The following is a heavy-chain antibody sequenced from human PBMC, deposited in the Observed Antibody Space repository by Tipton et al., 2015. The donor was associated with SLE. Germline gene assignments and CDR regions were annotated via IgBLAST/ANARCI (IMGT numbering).Heavy chain of an antibody. D-gene: IGHD6-6*01. V-gene: IGHV4-34*01. J-gene: IGHJ6*02. CDR1: GGSFSGYY. CDR2: INHSGST. Sequence: TPSLTCAVYGGSFSGYYWSWIRQPPGKGLEWIGEINHSGSTNYNPSLKSRVTISVDTSKNQFSLKLSSVTAADTAVYYCARGRGSSSMGPYGMDVWGQGTTVTVSS. CDR3: ARGRGSSSMGPYGMDV.